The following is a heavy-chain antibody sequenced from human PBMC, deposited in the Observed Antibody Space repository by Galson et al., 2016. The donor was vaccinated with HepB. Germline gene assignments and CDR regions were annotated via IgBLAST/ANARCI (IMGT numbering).Heavy chain of an antibody. Sequence: LSLTCAVYGGSFTGYYWSWIRQPPGKGLEWIGEINHSGRTNYSPSLKSRVTISVDTSKNQFSLKLNSMTAADTAVYYCARGRARDYVWGSRTYFFDYWGQGTLVTVSS. CDR1: GGSFTGYY. V-gene: IGHV4-34*01. D-gene: IGHD3-16*01. CDR3: ARGRARDYVWGSRTYFFDY. J-gene: IGHJ4*02. CDR2: INHSGRT.